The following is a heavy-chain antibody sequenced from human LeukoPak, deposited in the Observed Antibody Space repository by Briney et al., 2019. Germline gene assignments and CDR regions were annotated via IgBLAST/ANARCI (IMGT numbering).Heavy chain of an antibody. J-gene: IGHJ4*02. D-gene: IGHD2-15*01. CDR2: IKSKTDGGTT. CDR3: TTLGLVVAAIDY. V-gene: IGHV3-15*01. Sequence: SWVRQAPGKGLEWVGRIKSKTDGGTTDYAAPVKGRFTIPRDDSKNTLYLQMNSLKTEDTAVYYCTTLGLVVAAIDYWGQGTLVTVSS.